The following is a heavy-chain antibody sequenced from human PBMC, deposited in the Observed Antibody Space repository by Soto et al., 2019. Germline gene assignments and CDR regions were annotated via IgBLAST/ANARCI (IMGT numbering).Heavy chain of an antibody. J-gene: IGHJ3*02. CDR1: GLTFRNYA. CDR3: AKDPNGDYIGAFNM. CDR2: ISGTGGST. Sequence: EVQLLESGGGLVQPGGSLRLSCAASGLTFRNYAMTWVRQAPGKGLEWVSSISGTGGSTYYADSVKGRFTIFRDNSENTLSLQMNSLRAEDTAVYYCAKDPNGDYIGAFNMWGQRTMVTVSS. D-gene: IGHD4-17*01. V-gene: IGHV3-23*01.